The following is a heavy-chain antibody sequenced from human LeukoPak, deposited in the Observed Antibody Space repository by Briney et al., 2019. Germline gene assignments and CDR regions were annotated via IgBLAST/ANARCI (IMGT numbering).Heavy chain of an antibody. CDR1: GGSISSYY. CDR2: IYTSGST. V-gene: IGHV4-4*07. D-gene: IGHD3-10*01. J-gene: IGHJ6*02. Sequence: PSETLSLTCTVSGGSISSYYWSWTRQPAGKGLEWIGRIYTSGSTNYNPSLKSRVTMSVDTSKNQFSLKLSSVTAADTAVYYCARVPGFGGTLYYYYGMDVWGQGTTVTVSS. CDR3: ARVPGFGGTLYYYYGMDV.